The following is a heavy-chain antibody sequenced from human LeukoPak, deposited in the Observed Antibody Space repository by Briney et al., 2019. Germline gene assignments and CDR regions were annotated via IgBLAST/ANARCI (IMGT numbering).Heavy chain of an antibody. CDR3: ARSRGTRLAVAGTHFDY. J-gene: IGHJ4*02. CDR2: IYYSGST. Sequence: SETLSLTCTVSGGSISSYYWSWIRQPQGKGLEWIGSIYYSGSTYYNPSLKSRVTISVDTSKNQFSLKLSSVTAADTAVYYCARSRGTRLAVAGTHFDYWGQGTLVTVSS. CDR1: GGSISSYY. D-gene: IGHD6-19*01. V-gene: IGHV4-59*05.